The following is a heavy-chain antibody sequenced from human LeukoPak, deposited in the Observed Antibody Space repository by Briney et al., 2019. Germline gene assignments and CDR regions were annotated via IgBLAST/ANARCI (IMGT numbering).Heavy chain of an antibody. J-gene: IGHJ3*02. V-gene: IGHV3-21*01. D-gene: IGHD2-21*02. CDR2: ISSSSSYI. CDR1: GFTFITYS. CDR3: ARITFAVTALHDAFDI. Sequence: PGGSLRLSCAASGFTFITYSMNWVRQAPGKGLEWVSSISSSSSYIYYADSVRGRFTISRDNPKNSLYLQMNSLRPEDTAVYYCARITFAVTALHDAFDIRGQGTMVTVSS.